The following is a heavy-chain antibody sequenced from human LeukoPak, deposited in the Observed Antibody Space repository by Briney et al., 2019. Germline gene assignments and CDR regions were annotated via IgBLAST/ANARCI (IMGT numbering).Heavy chain of an antibody. V-gene: IGHV3-30*04. D-gene: IGHD6-19*01. Sequence: GGSLRLSCAASGFTFSSYAMHWVRQAPGKGLEWVAVISYDGSNKYYADSVKGRFTISRDNSKNTLYLQMNSLRAEDTAVYYCARDRQWLAKYYFDYWGQGTLVTVSS. CDR1: GFTFSSYA. CDR3: ARDRQWLAKYYFDY. J-gene: IGHJ4*02. CDR2: ISYDGSNK.